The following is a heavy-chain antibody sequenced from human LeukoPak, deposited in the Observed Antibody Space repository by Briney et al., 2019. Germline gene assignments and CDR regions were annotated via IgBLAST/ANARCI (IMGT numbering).Heavy chain of an antibody. CDR1: GFPFSNHG. J-gene: IGHJ4*02. CDR3: AKESASFHTSGASFDY. Sequence: GGSLRLSCAASGFPFSNHGMHWVRQAPGKGLEWVAFIKHDESKIHYADSVKGRFTVSRDTVKNTLYLQMNSLGVEDTAVYFCAKESASFHTSGASFDYWGQGTLVTVSS. D-gene: IGHD3-10*01. CDR2: IKHDESKI. V-gene: IGHV3-30*02.